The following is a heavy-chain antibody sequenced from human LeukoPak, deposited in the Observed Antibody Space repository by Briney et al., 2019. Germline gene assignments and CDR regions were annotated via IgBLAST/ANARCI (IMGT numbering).Heavy chain of an antibody. CDR1: GFTFSSYA. CDR3: AKHYCSGGSCYYVEIYYYYMDV. Sequence: GRSLRLSCAASGFTFSSYAMRLVRQAPGKGLEWVSAISGSGGSTYYADSVKGRFTISRDNSKNTLYLQMNSLRAEDTAVYYCAKHYCSGGSCYYVEIYYYYMDVWGKGTTVTVSS. D-gene: IGHD2-15*01. V-gene: IGHV3-23*01. CDR2: ISGSGGST. J-gene: IGHJ6*03.